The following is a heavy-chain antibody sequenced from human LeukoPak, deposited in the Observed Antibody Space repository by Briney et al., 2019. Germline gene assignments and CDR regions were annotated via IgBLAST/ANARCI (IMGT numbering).Heavy chain of an antibody. J-gene: IGHJ5*02. D-gene: IGHD6-13*01. V-gene: IGHV4-4*02. Sequence: SETLSLTCAISGGSISSSNWWTWVRQPPGKGLEWVGEIYLRGNTNYNPSLESRVTISVDESKTQLSLRLESVTAADTAVYYCARLPIAAAGFDPWGQGTLVTVSS. CDR3: ARLPIAAAGFDP. CDR1: GGSISSSNW. CDR2: IYLRGNT.